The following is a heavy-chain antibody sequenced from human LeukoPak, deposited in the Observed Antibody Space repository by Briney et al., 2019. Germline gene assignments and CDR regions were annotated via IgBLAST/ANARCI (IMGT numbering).Heavy chain of an antibody. Sequence: GGSLRLSCAASGYTFSNYAMTWVRQAPGKRLEWVSGISHNGDRIYYADTVKGRFTISRDNSKNTLYLQMNSLRPEDTALYYCTKDSVAAAGTAWFDPWGQGTLVTVSS. CDR2: ISHNGDRI. J-gene: IGHJ5*02. CDR1: GYTFSNYA. D-gene: IGHD6-13*01. V-gene: IGHV3-23*01. CDR3: TKDSVAAAGTAWFDP.